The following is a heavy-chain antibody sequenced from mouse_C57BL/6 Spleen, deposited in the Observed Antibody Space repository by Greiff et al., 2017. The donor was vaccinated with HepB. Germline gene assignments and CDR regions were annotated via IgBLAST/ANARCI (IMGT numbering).Heavy chain of an antibody. Sequence: VQLKQSGPELVKPGASVKMSCKASGYTFTDYNMHWVKQSHGKSLEWIGYINPNNGGTSYNQKFKGKATLTVNKSSSTAYMELRSLTSEDSAVYYCARGSYGSSYGWFAYWGQGTLVTVSA. V-gene: IGHV1-22*01. CDR2: INPNNGGT. CDR1: GYTFTDYN. J-gene: IGHJ3*01. D-gene: IGHD1-1*01. CDR3: ARGSYGSSYGWFAY.